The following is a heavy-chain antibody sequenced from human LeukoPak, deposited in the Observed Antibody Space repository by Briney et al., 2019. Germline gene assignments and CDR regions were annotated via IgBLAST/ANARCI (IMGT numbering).Heavy chain of an antibody. CDR2: INGDGSTT. V-gene: IGHV3-74*01. Sequence: SGGSLRLSCAASGFTFSTYWVHWVRQAPGKGLVWVSRINGDGSTTTYADSVKGRFTISRDNAKNTVYLQMNSLRAEDTAVYYCARVRKRWFGEFDAFDIWGQGTMVTVSS. J-gene: IGHJ3*02. CDR1: GFTFSTYW. D-gene: IGHD3-10*01. CDR3: ARVRKRWFGEFDAFDI.